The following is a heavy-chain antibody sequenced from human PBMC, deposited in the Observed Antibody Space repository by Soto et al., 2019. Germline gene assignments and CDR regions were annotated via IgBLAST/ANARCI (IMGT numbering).Heavy chain of an antibody. CDR1: GGTFSSYA. CDR2: TIPISGTA. V-gene: IGHV1-69*01. J-gene: IGHJ6*02. CDR3: ARPQSSSTSLEIYYYYYYGMDV. D-gene: IGHD2-2*01. Sequence: QVQLVQSGAEVKKPGSSVKVSCKASGGTFSSYAISWVRQAPGQGLEWMGGTIPISGTANYAQKFKGRVTLTADESTSTAYRELSSLRSEDTAVYYCARPQSSSTSLEIYYYYYYGMDVWGQGTTVTVSS.